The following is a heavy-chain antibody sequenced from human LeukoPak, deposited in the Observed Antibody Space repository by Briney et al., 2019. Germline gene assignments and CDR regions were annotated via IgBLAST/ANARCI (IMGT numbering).Heavy chain of an antibody. J-gene: IGHJ4*02. D-gene: IGHD3-16*01. CDR1: GGSISGYY. CDR2: IYYSGST. Sequence: SETLSLTCTVSGGSISGYYWSWIRQPPGKGLEWIGYIYYSGSTNYNPSLKSRVTISVDTSKNQVSLKLSSVTAADTAVYYCARGGGYVPHWGQGTLVTVSS. CDR3: ARGGGYVPH. V-gene: IGHV4-59*01.